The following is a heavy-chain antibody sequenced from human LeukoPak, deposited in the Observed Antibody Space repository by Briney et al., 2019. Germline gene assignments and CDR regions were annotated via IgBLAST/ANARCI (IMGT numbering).Heavy chain of an antibody. CDR1: GGTFSSYA. V-gene: IGHV1-69*13. CDR2: IIPIFGTA. D-gene: IGHD3-10*01. J-gene: IGHJ6*03. CDR3: ARCGSGSYNYYYYYMDV. Sequence: SVKVSCKASGGTFSSYAISWVRQAPGQGLEWMGGIIPIFGTANYAQKFQGRVTITADESTSTAYMELSSLRSEDTAVYYCARCGSGSYNYYYYYMDVRGKGTTVTVSS.